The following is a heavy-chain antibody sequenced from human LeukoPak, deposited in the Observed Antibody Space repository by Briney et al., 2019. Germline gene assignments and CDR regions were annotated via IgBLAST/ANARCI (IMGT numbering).Heavy chain of an antibody. J-gene: IGHJ5*02. D-gene: IGHD2-21*02. CDR1: GGTFSSYT. CDR3: ARSEVTGNWFDP. V-gene: IGHV1-69*02. CDR2: IIPILGIA. Sequence: ASVKVSCKASGGTFSSYTISWVRQAPGQGLEWMGRIIPILGIANYAQKFQGRVTVTADKSTSTAYMELSSLRSEDTAVYYCARSEVTGNWFDPWGQGTLVTVSS.